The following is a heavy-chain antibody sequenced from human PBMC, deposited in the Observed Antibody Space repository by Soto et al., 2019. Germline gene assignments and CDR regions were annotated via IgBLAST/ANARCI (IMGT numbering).Heavy chain of an antibody. Sequence: EVHLVESGGDLVQPGGSLRLSCAASGFTFSSSWMHWGRQARGKGLVWVSRISPGGSMTTYADSVKGRFTISRDDAKNTVYLQMNSLGVEDTAVYYCARGVHGDSDYWGQGTLVTVSS. CDR3: ARGVHGDSDY. CDR2: ISPGGSMT. J-gene: IGHJ4*02. V-gene: IGHV3-74*03. CDR1: GFTFSSSW. D-gene: IGHD4-17*01.